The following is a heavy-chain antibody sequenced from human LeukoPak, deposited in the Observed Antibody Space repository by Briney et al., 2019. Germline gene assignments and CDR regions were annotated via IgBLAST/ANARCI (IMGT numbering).Heavy chain of an antibody. V-gene: IGHV3-23*01. CDR3: VREAGYCASVCLKSNWFDP. Sequence: GGSLRLSCAASGLTFSNFGMNWVRQPPGKGLEWVSAISNGNTYYADSVRGRFTISRDDSKNMVYLQMNSLRDEDTALYYCVREAGYCASVCLKSNWFDPWGQGTLVTVSS. J-gene: IGHJ5*02. CDR1: GLTFSNFG. CDR2: ISNGNT. D-gene: IGHD2-21*02.